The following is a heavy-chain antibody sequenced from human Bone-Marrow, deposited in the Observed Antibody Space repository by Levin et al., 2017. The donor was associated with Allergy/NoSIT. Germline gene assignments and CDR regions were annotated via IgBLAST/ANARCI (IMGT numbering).Heavy chain of an antibody. V-gene: IGHV4-59*01. CDR3: ARESRDSRGLYFDY. J-gene: IGHJ4*02. CDR1: GGSISSYY. CDR2: IYYSGST. Sequence: ESLKISCTVSGGSISSYYWSWIRQPPGKGLEWIGYIYYSGSTNYNPSLKSRVTISVDTSKNQFSLKLSSVTAADTAVYYCARESRDSRGLYFDYWGQGTLVTVSS. D-gene: IGHD3-22*01.